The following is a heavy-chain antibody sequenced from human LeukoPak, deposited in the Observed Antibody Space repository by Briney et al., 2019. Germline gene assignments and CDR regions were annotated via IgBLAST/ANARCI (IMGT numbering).Heavy chain of an antibody. V-gene: IGHV4-39*01. CDR3: ARTCGGDCYFPRGMDV. J-gene: IGHJ6*02. CDR2: IYYSGST. Sequence: SETLSLTCTVSGGSISSSSYYWGWIRQPPGKGLEWIGSIYYSGSTYYNPSLKSRVTISVDTSKNQFSLKLSSVTAADTAVYYCARTCGGDCYFPRGMDVWGQGTTVTVSS. D-gene: IGHD2-21*02. CDR1: GGSISSSSYY.